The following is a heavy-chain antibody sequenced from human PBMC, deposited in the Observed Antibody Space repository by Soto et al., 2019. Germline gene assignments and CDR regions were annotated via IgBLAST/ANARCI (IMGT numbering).Heavy chain of an antibody. CDR1: GGSFSGYY. V-gene: IGHV4-34*01. CDR2: INHSGST. CDR3: ARGVTMVRGGWFDP. Sequence: SETLSLTCAVYGGSFSGYYWSWIRQPPGKGLEWIGEINHSGSTNYNPSLKSRVTISVDTSKNQFSLKLSSVTAADPAVYYCARGVTMVRGGWFDPWGQGTLVTVSS. J-gene: IGHJ5*02. D-gene: IGHD3-10*01.